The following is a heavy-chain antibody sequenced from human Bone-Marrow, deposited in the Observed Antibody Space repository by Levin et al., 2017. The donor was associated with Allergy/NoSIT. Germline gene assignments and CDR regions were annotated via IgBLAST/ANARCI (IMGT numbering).Heavy chain of an antibody. V-gene: IGHV3-23*01. Sequence: GESLKISCAGSGFTFSSYSLSWVRQAPGQGLEWVSVISGTGAGTYYADSVKGRFTISRDNSKNTLYLEMNSLRAEDTADYYCVKGREVRRGFPFYLPYHWGQGTLVTVSS. J-gene: IGHJ5*02. CDR3: VKGREVRRGFPFYLPYH. CDR1: GFTFSSYS. D-gene: IGHD1-26*01. CDR2: ISGTGAGT.